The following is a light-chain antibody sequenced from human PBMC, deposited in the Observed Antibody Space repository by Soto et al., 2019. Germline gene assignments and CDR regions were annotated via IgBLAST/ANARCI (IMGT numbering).Light chain of an antibody. Sequence: QLVLTQPPSASGTPGQRVTISCSGSSSNIGSNTVNWYQQLPGTAPKLLIYSNNQRPSGVPDRFSGSKSDTSASLAISGLQSEDEADYYCAAWDDSLNGYVFGTGTKLTVL. CDR3: AAWDDSLNGYV. CDR1: SSNIGSNT. V-gene: IGLV1-44*01. J-gene: IGLJ1*01. CDR2: SNN.